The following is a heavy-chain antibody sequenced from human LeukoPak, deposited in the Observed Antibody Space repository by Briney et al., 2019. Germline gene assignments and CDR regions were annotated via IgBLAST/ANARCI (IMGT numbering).Heavy chain of an antibody. V-gene: IGHV4-59*08. Sequence: PSETLSLTCTVSGGSVGSYYWSWIRQPPGKGLEWIGYVYSSGSTNYNPSLKSRVTISLDTSKNDFSLKLSYVTAADTAVYYCARLVQNWFDPWGQGTLVTVSS. CDR1: GGSVGSYY. CDR3: ARLVQNWFDP. J-gene: IGHJ5*02. CDR2: VYSSGST.